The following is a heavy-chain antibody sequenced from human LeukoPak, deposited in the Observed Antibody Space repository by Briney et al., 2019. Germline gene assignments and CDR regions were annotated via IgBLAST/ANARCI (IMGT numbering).Heavy chain of an antibody. D-gene: IGHD3-9*01. CDR2: INPNSGGT. Sequence: ASAKVSCKASGYTFTGYYMHWVRQAPGQGLEWMGWINPNSGGTNYAQKFQGRVTMTRDTSISTAYMELSRLRSDDTAVYYCARVALTGYTNWYFDYWGQGTLVTVSS. V-gene: IGHV1-2*02. J-gene: IGHJ4*02. CDR1: GYTFTGYY. CDR3: ARVALTGYTNWYFDY.